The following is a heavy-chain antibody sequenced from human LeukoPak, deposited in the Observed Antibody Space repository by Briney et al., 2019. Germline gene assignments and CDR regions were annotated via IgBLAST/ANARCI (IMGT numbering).Heavy chain of an antibody. J-gene: IGHJ4*02. Sequence: SETLSLTCGVYGVSFSGYYWSWIRQSPEKGLEWIGEVNHSGSTTYNPSLKSRVTISLDTSEKQFYLRLTSVTAADTAVYYCARRYCSSTSCYFSEYYFDYWGQGTLVTVSS. V-gene: IGHV4-34*01. D-gene: IGHD2-2*01. CDR3: ARRYCSSTSCYFSEYYFDY. CDR2: VNHSGST. CDR1: GVSFSGYY.